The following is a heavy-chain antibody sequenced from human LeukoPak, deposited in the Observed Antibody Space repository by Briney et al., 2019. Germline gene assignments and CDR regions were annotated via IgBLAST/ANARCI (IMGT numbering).Heavy chain of an antibody. V-gene: IGHV3-30-3*01. D-gene: IGHD5-24*01. CDR1: GFTFRSYA. CDR2: ISYDGSNK. Sequence: GGSLRLSCAASGFTFRSYAMHWVRQGPGKGLEWVAVISYDGSNKYYADSVKGRFTISRDNSKNTLYLQMNSLRAEDTAVYYCARDRQGRDGYNPNWFDPWGQGTLVTVSS. J-gene: IGHJ5*02. CDR3: ARDRQGRDGYNPNWFDP.